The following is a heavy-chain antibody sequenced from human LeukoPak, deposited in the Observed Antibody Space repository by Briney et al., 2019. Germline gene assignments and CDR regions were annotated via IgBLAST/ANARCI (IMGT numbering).Heavy chain of an antibody. Sequence: ASVKVSCKASGYTFTSYDINWVRQATGQGPEWMGWMNPKSGNTGYAQKFQGRVTMTRNTSITTAYMELSRLRSDDTAVYYCATSAYFGASPPTMGMDVWGQGTTVTVSS. V-gene: IGHV1-8*02. J-gene: IGHJ6*02. CDR3: ATSAYFGASPPTMGMDV. D-gene: IGHD3-10*01. CDR1: GYTFTSYD. CDR2: MNPKSGNT.